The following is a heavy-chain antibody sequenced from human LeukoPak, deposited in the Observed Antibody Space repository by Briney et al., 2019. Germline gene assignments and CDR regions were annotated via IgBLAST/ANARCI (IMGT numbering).Heavy chain of an antibody. D-gene: IGHD2-15*01. CDR3: TRDARWCSGGSCYFDY. CDR1: GLTFSSYG. Sequence: AGGSLRLSCAASGLTFSSYGMSWVRQAPGKGLEWVGFIRSKAYGGTTEYAASVKGRFTISRDDSKSIAYLQMNSLKTEDTAVYYCTRDARWCSGGSCYFDYWGQGTLVTVSS. V-gene: IGHV3-49*04. CDR2: IRSKAYGGTT. J-gene: IGHJ4*02.